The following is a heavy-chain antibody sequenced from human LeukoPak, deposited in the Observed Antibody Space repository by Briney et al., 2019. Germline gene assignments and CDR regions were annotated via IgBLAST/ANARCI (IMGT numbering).Heavy chain of an antibody. V-gene: IGHV1-18*01. CDR2: ISTHNGNT. Sequence: EASVKDSCKASGYTFTYYGITWVRQAPGQGLEWMGWISTHNGNTNYAQNLQGRVTMTTDTSTGTAYMELRSLTSDDTAVYYCVRGGHTTMVEFDFWGQGTLVIVSS. CDR1: GYTFTYYG. J-gene: IGHJ4*02. CDR3: VRGGHTTMVEFDF. D-gene: IGHD5-18*01.